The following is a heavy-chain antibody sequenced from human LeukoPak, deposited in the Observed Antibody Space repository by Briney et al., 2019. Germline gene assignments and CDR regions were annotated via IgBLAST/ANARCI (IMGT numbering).Heavy chain of an antibody. CDR2: ISRDSGDT. CDR1: GFTFDDYA. D-gene: IGHD6-19*01. J-gene: IGHJ4*02. Sequence: PGGSLRLSCAASGFTFDDYAMHWVRQVPGKGLEWVSLISRDSGDTYYADSVKGRFTISRDNSKNSLYLQMNSLRVEDTALYYCAKGRQWLIDYWGQGTLVTVSS. CDR3: AKGRQWLIDY. V-gene: IGHV3-43D*03.